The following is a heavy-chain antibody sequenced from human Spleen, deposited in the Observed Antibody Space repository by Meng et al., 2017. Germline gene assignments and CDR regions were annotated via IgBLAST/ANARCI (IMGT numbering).Heavy chain of an antibody. CDR1: GHSFNTYW. D-gene: IGHD3-22*01. J-gene: IGHJ4*02. CDR2: IYPADSDT. CDR3: ARSYYDSSGYLFDY. Sequence: GGSLRLSCKGSGHSFNTYWIAWVRQMPGKGLEWMGVIYPADSDTRYSPPFQGQVTFSVDKSISTAYLQWSSLEASDPAMYYCARSYYDSSGYLFDYWGQGTLVTVSS. V-gene: IGHV5-51*01.